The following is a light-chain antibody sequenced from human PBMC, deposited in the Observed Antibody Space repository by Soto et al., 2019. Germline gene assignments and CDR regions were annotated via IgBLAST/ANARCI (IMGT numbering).Light chain of an antibody. Sequence: QSVLTQPPSASGTPGQRVTISCSGGSSNIKTNGVSWYQQVPGAAPKLLIYSNNQRPSGAPDRFSGSKCGTSASLAISGLQSEDEATYHCATWDDSLNGLIFGGGTKLTVL. CDR2: SNN. J-gene: IGLJ2*01. CDR3: ATWDDSLNGLI. CDR1: SSNIKTNG. V-gene: IGLV1-44*01.